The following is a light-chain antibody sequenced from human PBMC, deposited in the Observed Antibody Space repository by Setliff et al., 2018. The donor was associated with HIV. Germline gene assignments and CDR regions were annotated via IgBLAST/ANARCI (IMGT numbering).Light chain of an antibody. CDR1: SSDVGGYNY. Sequence: QSVLTQPRPVSGSPGQSVTISCTGTSSDVGGYNYVSWYQQHPGKAPKLMIYDVSKRPSGVPDRFSGSKAGNTAPLTISGLQAEDEADYYCCSNTGSNTFVFGTGTKVTVL. CDR3: CSNTGSNTFV. J-gene: IGLJ1*01. CDR2: DVS. V-gene: IGLV2-11*01.